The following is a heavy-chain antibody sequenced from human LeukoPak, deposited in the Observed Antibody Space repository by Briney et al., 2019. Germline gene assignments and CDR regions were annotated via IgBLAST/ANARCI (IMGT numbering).Heavy chain of an antibody. D-gene: IGHD3-10*01. J-gene: IGHJ6*03. CDR2: IWYDGSNK. CDR1: GFTFSSYG. CDR3: DKEISMSMVPGVSPMVV. V-gene: IGHV3-33*06. Sequence: PGRSLRLSCAASGFTFSSYGMHWVRQAPGKGLEWVAVIWYDGSNKYYADSVKGRFTISRDNSKNTLYLQMNSLRAEDTAVYYCDKEISMSMVPGVSPMVVWGKGTTVTVSS.